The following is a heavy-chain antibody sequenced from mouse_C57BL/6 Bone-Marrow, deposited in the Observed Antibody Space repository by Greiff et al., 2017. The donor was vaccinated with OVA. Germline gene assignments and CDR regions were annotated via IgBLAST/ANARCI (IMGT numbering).Heavy chain of an antibody. D-gene: IGHD3-2*01. CDR3: TRDLDSSAWFAY. CDR1: GFTFSSYA. J-gene: IGHJ3*01. Sequence: EVKLQESGEGLVKPGGSLKLSCAASGFTFSSYAMSWVRQTPEKRLEWVAYISSGGDYIYYADTVKGRFTISRDNARNTLYLQMSSLKSEDTAMYYCTRDLDSSAWFAYWAKGLWSLSLQ. V-gene: IGHV5-9-1*02. CDR2: ISSGGDYI.